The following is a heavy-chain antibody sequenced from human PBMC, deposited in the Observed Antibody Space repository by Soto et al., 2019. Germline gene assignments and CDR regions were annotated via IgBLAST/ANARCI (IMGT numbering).Heavy chain of an antibody. D-gene: IGHD6-13*01. J-gene: IGHJ6*02. CDR3: ARHSSSWYYGMDV. V-gene: IGHV3-30-3*01. CDR2: ISYDGSNK. Sequence: GGSLRLSCAASGFTFSSYAMHWVRQAPGKGLEWVAVISYDGSNKYYADSVKGRFTISRDNSKNTLYLQMNSLRAEDTAVYYCARHSSSWYYGMDVWGQGTTVTVSS. CDR1: GFTFSSYA.